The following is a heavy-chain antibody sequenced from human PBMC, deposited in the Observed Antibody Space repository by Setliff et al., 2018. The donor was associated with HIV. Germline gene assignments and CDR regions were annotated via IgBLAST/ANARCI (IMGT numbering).Heavy chain of an antibody. J-gene: IGHJ1*01. D-gene: IGHD2-8*02. CDR3: ARTRVYCPGDDCHAGNFDH. Sequence: TLSLTCRVSGDSISHYYWSWIRQPPGKGLEWIGDIFTSATTNFNYNPSLKSRVTMSIDTSKNQFSLKLRSVTAADTAFYYCARTRVYCPGDDCHAGNFDHWGQGTLVTVSS. CDR2: IFTSATT. CDR1: GDSISHYY. V-gene: IGHV4-4*08.